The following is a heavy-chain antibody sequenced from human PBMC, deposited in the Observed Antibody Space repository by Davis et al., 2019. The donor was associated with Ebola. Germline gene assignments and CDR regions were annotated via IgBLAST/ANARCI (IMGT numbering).Heavy chain of an antibody. CDR3: ASLIAVAGITFYWYFDL. D-gene: IGHD6-19*01. CDR1: GFTFSSYS. J-gene: IGHJ2*01. V-gene: IGHV3-21*01. Sequence: GESLKISCAASGFTFSSYSMNWVRQAPGKGLEWVSSISSSSYIYYADSVKGRFTISRDNTKNSLYLQMNSLRAEDTAVYYCASLIAVAGITFYWYFDLWGRGTLVTVSS. CDR2: ISSSSYI.